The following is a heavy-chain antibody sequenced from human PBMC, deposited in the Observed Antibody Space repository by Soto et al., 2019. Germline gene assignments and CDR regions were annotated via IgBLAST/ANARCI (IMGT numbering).Heavy chain of an antibody. CDR2: IYYSGST. D-gene: IGHD2-2*01. J-gene: IGHJ6*02. V-gene: IGHV4-30-4*01. CDR3: ARDYCSSTSCLNYYYYGMDV. Sequence: TSETLSLTCTVSGGSISSGDYYWSWIRQPPGKGLEWIGYIYYSGSTYYNPSLKSRVTISVDTSKNQFSLKLSSVTAADTAVYYCARDYCSSTSCLNYYYYGMDVWGQGTTVTVSS. CDR1: GGSISSGDYY.